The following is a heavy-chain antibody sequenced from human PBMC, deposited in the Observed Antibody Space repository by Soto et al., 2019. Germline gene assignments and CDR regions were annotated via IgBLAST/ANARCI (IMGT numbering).Heavy chain of an antibody. CDR3: ATGSANCSSTSCYDAFDI. J-gene: IGHJ3*02. Sequence: ASVKVSCKVSGYTLTELSMHWVRQAPGKGLEWMGGFDPEDGETIYAQKFQGRVTMTEDTSTDTAYMELSRLRSEDTAVYYCATGSANCSSTSCYDAFDIWGQGTMVTVSS. D-gene: IGHD2-2*01. V-gene: IGHV1-24*01. CDR1: GYTLTELS. CDR2: FDPEDGET.